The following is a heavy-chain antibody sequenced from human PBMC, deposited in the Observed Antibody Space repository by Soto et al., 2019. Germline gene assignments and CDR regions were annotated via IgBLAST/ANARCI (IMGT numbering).Heavy chain of an antibody. Sequence: PGGSLRLSCAASGFTFSNAWMNWVRQAPGKGLEWVGRIKSKTDGGTTDYAAPVKGRFTISRDDSKNTLYLQMNSLKTEDTAVYYCTSYSGYSYPYYFDYWGQGTLVTVSS. CDR3: TSYSGYSYPYYFDY. J-gene: IGHJ4*02. CDR2: IKSKTDGGTT. V-gene: IGHV3-15*07. D-gene: IGHD5-18*01. CDR1: GFTFSNAW.